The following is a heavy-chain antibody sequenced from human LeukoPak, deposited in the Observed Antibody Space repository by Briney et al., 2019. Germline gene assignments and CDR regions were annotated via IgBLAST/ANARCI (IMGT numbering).Heavy chain of an antibody. D-gene: IGHD3-22*01. CDR3: AKDRGSDYYFFDY. CDR2: ISYDGSNK. CDR1: GXTFSTYG. V-gene: IGHV3-30*18. Sequence: PGGSLRLSCAASGXTFSTYGVHWVRQAPGKGLELVAVISYDGSNKYYADSVKGSFTISRDNSKNTLYLQINSLRAEDTAVYYCAKDRGSDYYFFDYWGQGTLVTVSS. J-gene: IGHJ4*02.